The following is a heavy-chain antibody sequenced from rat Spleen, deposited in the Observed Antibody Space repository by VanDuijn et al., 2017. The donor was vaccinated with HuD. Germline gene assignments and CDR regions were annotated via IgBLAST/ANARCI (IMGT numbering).Heavy chain of an antibody. CDR2: IWSGGST. V-gene: IGHV2S63*01. D-gene: IGHD5-1*01. Sequence: EVQVKESGPGLVQPSQTLSLTCTVSGISFTDYSVHWVRQPPGRGLVWMGTIWSGGSTNYNSAVQSRLSISRDTSKSQVFLKMNSLQPEDTGTYYCARHGGRWFAYWGQGTQVTVSS. J-gene: IGHJ3*01. CDR3: ARHGGRWFAY. CDR1: GISFTDYS.